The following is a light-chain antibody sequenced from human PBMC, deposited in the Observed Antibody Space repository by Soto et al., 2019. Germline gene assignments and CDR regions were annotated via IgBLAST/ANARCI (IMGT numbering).Light chain of an antibody. J-gene: IGKJ1*01. CDR2: GAS. CDR1: QNIDIY. V-gene: IGKV1-39*01. Sequence: IHRTHSPSSLSASFGDTVTITCRAMQNIDIYLNWYQQKAGTAPKVLISGASNLQRGVPSRFSGSGSGTDFTLTINNLQPEDFANYFCQQTFNVPPWTFGQGTKVDIK. CDR3: QQTFNVPPWT.